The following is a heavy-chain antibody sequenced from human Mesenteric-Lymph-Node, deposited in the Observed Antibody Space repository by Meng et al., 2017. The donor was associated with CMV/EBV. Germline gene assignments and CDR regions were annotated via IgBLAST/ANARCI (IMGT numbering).Heavy chain of an antibody. J-gene: IGHJ6*02. CDR1: GGSITNYY. V-gene: IGHV4-59*01. CDR2: MYYTGRT. Sequence: SETLSLTCTVSGGSITNYYWSWIRQPPGKGLEWIGYMYYTGRTGYNSSLKSRVTISVDTSKNQFFLKLTSVTAADTAVYYCARGSFNYYGMDVWGQGTTVTVSS. CDR3: ARGSFNYYGMDV.